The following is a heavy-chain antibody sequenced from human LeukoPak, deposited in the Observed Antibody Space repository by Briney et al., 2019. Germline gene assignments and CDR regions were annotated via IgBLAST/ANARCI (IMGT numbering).Heavy chain of an antibody. CDR1: GYTFSNFG. Sequence: EASVKVSCKASGYTFSNFGINWVRQAPGQGLEWMGWISGNNDNPNYGQKFQGRFSLTTDSSTSTAYMELRNLRSNDTAVYYCARDGTSTDDYWGQGTLVTVSS. CDR3: ARDGTSTDDY. V-gene: IGHV1-18*01. D-gene: IGHD2-2*01. J-gene: IGHJ4*02. CDR2: ISGNNDNP.